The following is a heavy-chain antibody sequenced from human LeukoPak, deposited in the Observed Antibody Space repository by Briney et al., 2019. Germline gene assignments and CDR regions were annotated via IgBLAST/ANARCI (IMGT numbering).Heavy chain of an antibody. CDR2: ISYDGSNK. V-gene: IGHV3-30-3*01. J-gene: IGHJ4*02. D-gene: IGHD6-19*01. CDR3: ARVQPPLYSSGWYEFDY. Sequence: GRSLRLSCAASGFTFSSYAMHWVRQAPGKGLEWVAVISYDGSNKYYADSVKGRFTISRGNSKNTLYLQMNSLRAEDTAVYYCARVQPPLYSSGWYEFDYWGQGTLVTVSS. CDR1: GFTFSSYA.